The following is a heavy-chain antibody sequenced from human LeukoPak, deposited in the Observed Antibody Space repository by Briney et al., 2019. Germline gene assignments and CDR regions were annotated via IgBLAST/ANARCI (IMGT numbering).Heavy chain of an antibody. CDR1: GFIFSTSA. D-gene: IGHD3-10*01. J-gene: IGHJ4*02. CDR3: ARGLKGRSAH. V-gene: IGHV3-30*04. Sequence: GGSLRLSCVDSGFIFSTSALHWIRQAPGKGLQWVTVISSDGTSTFYADSVRGRFTISRDNSKNTLYLQMNSPTTDDTAIYYCARGLKGRSAHWGQGTLVTVSS. CDR2: ISSDGTST.